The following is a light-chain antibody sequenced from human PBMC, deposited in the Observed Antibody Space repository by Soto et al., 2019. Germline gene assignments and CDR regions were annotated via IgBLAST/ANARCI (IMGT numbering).Light chain of an antibody. CDR3: AAWDDSLNAWV. CDR2: SNN. J-gene: IGLJ3*02. Sequence: QPVLTQPPSASGTPGQRVTISCSGSSSNIGSNTVNWYQQLPGTAPKLLIYSNNQRPSGVPDRFSGSKSGTSASLAISGLQSEDEADYYCAAWDDSLNAWVFDGGTKLTVL. V-gene: IGLV1-44*01. CDR1: SSNIGSNT.